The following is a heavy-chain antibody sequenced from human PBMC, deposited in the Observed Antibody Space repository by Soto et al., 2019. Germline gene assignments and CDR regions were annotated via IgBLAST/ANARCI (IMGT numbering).Heavy chain of an antibody. CDR1: GFTLSSYG. J-gene: IGHJ6*03. Sequence: QVQLVESGGGVVQPGTSLRLSCAASGFTLSSYGMHWVRQAPGKGLEWVAVIWYDGSNKYYADSVKGRFTISRDNSKNTLYLQMNSLSAEDSAVYYCARGYGSGNPYYMDVWGKGTTVTVSS. CDR3: ARGYGSGNPYYMDV. CDR2: IWYDGSNK. D-gene: IGHD3-10*01. V-gene: IGHV3-33*01.